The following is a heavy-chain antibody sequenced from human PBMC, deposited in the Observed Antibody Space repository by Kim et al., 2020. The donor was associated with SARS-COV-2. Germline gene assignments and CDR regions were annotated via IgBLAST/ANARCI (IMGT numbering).Heavy chain of an antibody. J-gene: IGHJ3*02. CDR1: GFTFSSYG. D-gene: IGHD1-20*01. V-gene: IGHV3-30*18. Sequence: GGSLRLSCAASGFTFSSYGMHWVRQAPGKGLEWVAVISYDGSNKYYADSVKGRFTISRDNSKNTLYLQMNSLRAEDTAVYYCAQHNRDDAFDIWGQGTMVTVSS. CDR2: ISYDGSNK. CDR3: AQHNRDDAFDI.